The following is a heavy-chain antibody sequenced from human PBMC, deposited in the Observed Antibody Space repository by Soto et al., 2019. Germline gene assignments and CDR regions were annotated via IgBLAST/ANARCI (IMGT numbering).Heavy chain of an antibody. CDR1: GGSISSGGYY. CDR3: ARSRLYPYYYGMDV. Sequence: SETLSLTCTVSGGSISSGGYYWSWIRQHPGKGLEWIGYIYYSGSTYYNPSLKSRVTISVDTSKNQFSLKLSSVTAADTAVYYCARSRLYPYYYGMDVWGQGTTVTVSS. J-gene: IGHJ6*02. CDR2: IYYSGST. V-gene: IGHV4-31*03. D-gene: IGHD2-8*01.